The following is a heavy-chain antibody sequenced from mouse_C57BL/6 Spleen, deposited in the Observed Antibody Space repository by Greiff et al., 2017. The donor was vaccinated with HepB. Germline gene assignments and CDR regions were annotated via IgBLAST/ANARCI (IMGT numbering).Heavy chain of an antibody. Sequence: VQLQQSGPGLVQPSQSLSITCTVSGFSLTSYGVHWVRQSPGKGLEWLGVIWSGGSTDYNAAFISRLSISKDNSKSQVFFKMNSLQADDTAIYYCARRATGGDAMDYWGQGTSVTVSS. CDR2: IWSGGST. V-gene: IGHV2-2*01. D-gene: IGHD3-1*01. J-gene: IGHJ4*01. CDR3: ARRATGGDAMDY. CDR1: GFSLTSYG.